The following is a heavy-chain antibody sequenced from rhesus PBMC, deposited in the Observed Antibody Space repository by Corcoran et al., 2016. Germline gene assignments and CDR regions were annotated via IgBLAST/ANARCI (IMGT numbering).Heavy chain of an antibody. V-gene: IGHV4S14*01. CDR2: IHGSGGSN. J-gene: IGHJ2*01. Sequence: QVQLQESGPGLVKPSETLSLTCAVSGYSISSGYYWGWIRQPPGKGLEWIGSIHGSGGSNYINPSLKSRVTLSVDTSKNQFSLKLSSVTAADTAVYYCARVGSSWSEWDTVGTEWYFDLWGPGTPITISS. CDR1: GYSISSGYY. CDR3: ARVGSSWSEWDTVGTEWYFDL. D-gene: IGHD5-42*01.